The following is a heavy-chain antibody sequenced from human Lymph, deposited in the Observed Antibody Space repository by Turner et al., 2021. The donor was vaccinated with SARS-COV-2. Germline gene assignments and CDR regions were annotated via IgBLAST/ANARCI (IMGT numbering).Heavy chain of an antibody. D-gene: IGHD4-17*01. Sequence: EVQLVESGGGLIQPGGSLGLSCAASGFTVSSNYMSWVRQAPGKGLEWVSLIYSGGSTLYADSVKGRFTISRDNSKNTLYLQMNSLRADDTAVYYCARVLPYGDYFDFWGQGTLVTVSS. CDR2: IYSGGST. CDR1: GFTVSSNY. V-gene: IGHV3-53*01. CDR3: ARVLPYGDYFDF. J-gene: IGHJ4*02.